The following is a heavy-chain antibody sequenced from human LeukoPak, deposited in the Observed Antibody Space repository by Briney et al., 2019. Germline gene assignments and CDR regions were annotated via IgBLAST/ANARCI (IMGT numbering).Heavy chain of an antibody. CDR3: ATDRAGGALDY. V-gene: IGHV3-21*01. CDR2: ITSGSSYI. CDR1: GFTFSSYD. Sequence: GGSLRLSCAGSGFTFSSYDMNWVRQAPGEGLEWVSSITSGSSYIYYADSVKGGFTVSRDKNSVYLQMNSLRAEDTSIYYCATDRAGGALDYWGQGTLVTVSS. J-gene: IGHJ4*02. D-gene: IGHD3-10*01.